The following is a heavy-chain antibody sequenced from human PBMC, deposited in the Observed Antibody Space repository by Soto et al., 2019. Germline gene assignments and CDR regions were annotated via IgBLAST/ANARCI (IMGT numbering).Heavy chain of an antibody. Sequence: QVQLVQSGAEVKKPGASVKVSCKASGYTFTSYGISWVRQAPGQGLEWMGWISAYNGNTNYAQKLQGRVTTTTDTPTSTASMELRSLRSDDTAVYYCARESSSSCHDYWGQGTLVTVSS. D-gene: IGHD6-13*01. J-gene: IGHJ4*02. CDR1: GYTFTSYG. V-gene: IGHV1-18*01. CDR2: ISAYNGNT. CDR3: ARESSSSCHDY.